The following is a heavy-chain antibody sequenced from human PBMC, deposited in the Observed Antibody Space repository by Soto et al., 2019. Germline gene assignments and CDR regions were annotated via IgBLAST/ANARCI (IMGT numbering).Heavy chain of an antibody. CDR1: GYTFTSYG. D-gene: IGHD6-19*01. CDR3: ARSVGSGWSLLGGVWFDP. Sequence: QVQLVQSGAEVKKPGASVKVSCKASGYTFTSYGISWVRQAPGQGLECMGWISAYNGNTNYAQKLQGRATMTTDTSTSTAYMELRSLSSDDTAVYYCARSVGSGWSLLGGVWFDPWGQGTLVTVSS. V-gene: IGHV1-18*01. J-gene: IGHJ5*02. CDR2: ISAYNGNT.